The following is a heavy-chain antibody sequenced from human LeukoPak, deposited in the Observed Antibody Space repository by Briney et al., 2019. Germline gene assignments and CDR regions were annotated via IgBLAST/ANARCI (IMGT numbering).Heavy chain of an antibody. CDR1: GGSISSSHYY. CDR3: AGTAQGWSFDL. CDR2: THYSGIT. Sequence: SETLSLTCTVSGGSISSSHYYWGWIRRPPGKGLEWIGSTHYSGITYCNPSLKSRVTISVDTSKNQLSLTLTSVTAADTAVYYCAGTAQGWSFDLWGRGTLVTVSS. J-gene: IGHJ2*01. D-gene: IGHD2-21*02. V-gene: IGHV4-39*01.